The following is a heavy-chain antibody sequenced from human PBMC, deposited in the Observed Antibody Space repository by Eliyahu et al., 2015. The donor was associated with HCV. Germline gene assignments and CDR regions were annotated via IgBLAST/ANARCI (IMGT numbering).Heavy chain of an antibody. J-gene: IGHJ4*02. CDR3: AKEHPQNYYGSGSNVY. CDR1: GFTFSSYA. D-gene: IGHD3-10*01. CDR2: ISGSGGST. Sequence: EVQLLESGGGLVQPGGSLRLSCAASGFTFSSYAMSWVRQAPGKGLEWVSAISGSGGSTYYADSVKGRFTISRDNSKNTLYLQMNSLRAEDTAVYYCAKEHPQNYYGSGSNVYWGQGTLVTVSS. V-gene: IGHV3-23*01.